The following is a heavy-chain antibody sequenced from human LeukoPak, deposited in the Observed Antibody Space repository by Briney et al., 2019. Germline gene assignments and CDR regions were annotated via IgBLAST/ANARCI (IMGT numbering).Heavy chain of an antibody. CDR1: GGSISSSSYY. Sequence: SETLSLTCTVSGGSISSSSYYWGWIRQPPGKGLEWIGSIYYTRSTYYNPSLKSRVTISVDTSKNQFSLKPTSVTAADTAVYYCARGVTMIVVVIHDWYFDLWGRGTLVTVSS. V-gene: IGHV4-39*01. D-gene: IGHD3-22*01. CDR3: ARGVTMIVVVIHDWYFDL. CDR2: IYYTRST. J-gene: IGHJ2*01.